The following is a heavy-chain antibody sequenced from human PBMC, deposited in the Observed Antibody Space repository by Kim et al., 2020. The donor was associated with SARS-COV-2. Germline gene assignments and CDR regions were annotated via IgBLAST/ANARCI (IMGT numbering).Heavy chain of an antibody. CDR3: STGGVKQWLVL. CDR2: ISYSGST. Sequence: SETLSLTCTVSGGSISTYYWNWIRQSPQKGLEWIGFISYSGSTNYNPSLKSRVAISVDSSKNQFSLNLSSVTAADTAVFYCSTGGVKQWLVLWGRGTLVT. V-gene: IGHV4-59*13. D-gene: IGHD6-19*01. J-gene: IGHJ2*01. CDR1: GGSISTYY.